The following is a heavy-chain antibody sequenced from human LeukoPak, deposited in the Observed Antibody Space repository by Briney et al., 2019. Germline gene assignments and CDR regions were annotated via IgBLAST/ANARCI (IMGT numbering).Heavy chain of an antibody. D-gene: IGHD2-15*01. CDR2: IIPIFGTA. Sequence: ASVKVSCKASGGTFSSYAISWVRQAPGQGLEWMGGIIPIFGTANYAQKFQGRVTITADESTSTAYMELSSLRSEDTAVYYCASVVVVAAADYYYFDYWGQGTLVTVSS. J-gene: IGHJ4*02. CDR1: GGTFSSYA. CDR3: ASVVVVAAADYYYFDY. V-gene: IGHV1-69*13.